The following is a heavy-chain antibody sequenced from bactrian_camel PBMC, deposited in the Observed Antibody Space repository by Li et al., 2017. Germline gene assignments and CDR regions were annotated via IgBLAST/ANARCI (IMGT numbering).Heavy chain of an antibody. J-gene: IGHJ4*01. CDR2: LASDGST. D-gene: IGHD1*01. Sequence: HVQLVESGGGAFQAGDSLTLSCEISGYKSDTFSMGWFRLAPGKEREGVVALASDGSTWYADSVKGRFTISKDDLKDTLYLQMNSLKPEDTAMYYCAAAMGGWVVAGPMDPDEMHYWGQGTQVTVS. V-gene: IGHV3S55*01. CDR3: AAAMGGWVVAGPMDPDEMHY. CDR1: GYKSDTFS.